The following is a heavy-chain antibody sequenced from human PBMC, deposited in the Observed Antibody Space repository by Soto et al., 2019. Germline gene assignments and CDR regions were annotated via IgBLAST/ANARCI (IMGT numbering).Heavy chain of an antibody. Sequence: EVQLVESGGGLVQPGGSLRLSCAASGFTFSTYDMYWVRQPTGKGLEWVSSIGTAGDTYYPGSVKGRFTISRENAKSSLYLQMNSLRVGDTVVYYCARDRREPYDYGLDVWGQGTTVTAS. J-gene: IGHJ6*02. D-gene: IGHD1-1*01. CDR3: ARDRREPYDYGLDV. CDR2: IGTAGDT. V-gene: IGHV3-13*04. CDR1: GFTFSTYD.